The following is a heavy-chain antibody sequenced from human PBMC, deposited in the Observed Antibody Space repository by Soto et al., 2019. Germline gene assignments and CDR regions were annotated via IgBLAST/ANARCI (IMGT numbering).Heavy chain of an antibody. J-gene: IGHJ3*02. V-gene: IGHV3-48*02. D-gene: IGHD5-12*01. CDR2: ISSSSSTI. CDR1: GFTFSSYS. CDR3: ARDGYSGYDDDFCDI. Sequence: EVQLVESGGGLVQPGGSLRLSCAASGFTFSSYSMNWVRQAPGKGLEWVSYISSSSSTIYYADSVKGRFTISRDNAKNSLYLQMNSLRDEDTAVYYCARDGYSGYDDDFCDIWGQGTMVTVSS.